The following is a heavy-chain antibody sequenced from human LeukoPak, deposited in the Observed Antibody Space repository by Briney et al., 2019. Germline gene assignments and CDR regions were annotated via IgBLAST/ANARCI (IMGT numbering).Heavy chain of an antibody. D-gene: IGHD3-10*01. CDR2: IRYDGSNK. CDR3: AKVEGSGSYYNDPFDY. V-gene: IGHV3-30*02. J-gene: IGHJ4*02. Sequence: GGSLRLSCAASGFTFSSYGMHWVRQAPGKGLEWVAFIRYDGSNKYYADSVKGRFTISRDNSKNTLYLQMNSLRAEDTAVHYCAKVEGSGSYYNDPFDYWGQGTLVTVSS. CDR1: GFTFSSYG.